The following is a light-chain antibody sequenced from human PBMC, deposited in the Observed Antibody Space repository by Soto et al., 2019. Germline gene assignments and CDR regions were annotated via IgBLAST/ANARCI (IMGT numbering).Light chain of an antibody. V-gene: IGKV1-5*01. CDR3: QQYRT. CDR2: DAS. J-gene: IGKJ1*01. CDR1: QSISGW. Sequence: DIQMTQSPSPLSASIGDRVTITCRASQSISGWLAWYQQKPGKAPNLLIYDASSLESGVPSRFSGSGSGTEFSLTISSLQPDDFATYYCQQYRTFGQGTKVEIK.